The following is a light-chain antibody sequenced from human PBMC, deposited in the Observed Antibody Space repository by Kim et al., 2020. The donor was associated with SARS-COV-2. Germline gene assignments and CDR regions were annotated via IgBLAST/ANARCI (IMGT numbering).Light chain of an antibody. J-gene: IGLJ2*01. CDR3: CSYAGSSTFVV. Sequence: QSITISCTGTSSDVGNSTLVSWYRQSPGKAPQLIIFEVSKRPSGVSDRFSGSKSGDTASLTISGLQAEDEGDYYCCSYAGSSTFVVFGGGTQLTVL. CDR2: EVS. V-gene: IGLV2-23*02. CDR1: SSDVGNSTL.